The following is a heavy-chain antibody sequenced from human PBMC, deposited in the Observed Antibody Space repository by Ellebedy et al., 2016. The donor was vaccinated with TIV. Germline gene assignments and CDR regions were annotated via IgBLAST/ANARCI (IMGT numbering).Heavy chain of an antibody. CDR1: GFSFSYYA. D-gene: IGHD2-2*01. Sequence: GESLKISCAASGFSFSYYAMTWVRQAPGKGLEWLSSINNSGGTTYYADSVKGRFTISRDNSKNTLYLQMNSLRAEDTAVYYCAKDGPYCSSSTCYRYNWFDSWGQGTLITVSS. V-gene: IGHV3-23*01. J-gene: IGHJ5*01. CDR2: INNSGGTT. CDR3: AKDGPYCSSSTCYRYNWFDS.